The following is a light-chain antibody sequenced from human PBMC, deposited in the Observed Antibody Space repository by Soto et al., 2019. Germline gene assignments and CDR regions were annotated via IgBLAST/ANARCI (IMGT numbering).Light chain of an antibody. Sequence: EIVLTQSPGTLSLSPGERATLSCRASQSVSNNYLAWYQQKPGQAPRLLIYGASNRATGIPDRFSGSGSGTDFTLTISRLEPEDFAVYYCQQYHHWPWTFGQGTKVDIK. V-gene: IGKV3-20*01. CDR1: QSVSNNY. CDR3: QQYHHWPWT. CDR2: GAS. J-gene: IGKJ1*01.